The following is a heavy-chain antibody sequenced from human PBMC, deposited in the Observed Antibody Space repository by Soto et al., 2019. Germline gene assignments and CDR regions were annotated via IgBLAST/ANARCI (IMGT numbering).Heavy chain of an antibody. CDR3: TTDFEY. CDR1: GIIFTNYW. J-gene: IGHJ4*02. Sequence: EVQLVESGGGLVQPGGSLRLSCAASGIIFTNYWMHWVRQAPGKGLVWVSRIDNDGSGTSYADSVKDRFTISRDNATNTVYLQRNSLSAEDTAVYYCTTDFEYWGQRTLVTVSS. V-gene: IGHV3-74*01. CDR2: IDNDGSGT.